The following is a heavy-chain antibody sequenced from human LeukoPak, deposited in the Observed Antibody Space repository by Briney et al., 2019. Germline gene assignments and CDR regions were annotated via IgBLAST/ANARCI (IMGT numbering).Heavy chain of an antibody. CDR1: GDRVSSNRAT. D-gene: IGHD3-22*01. Sequence: SQTRSLTRGISGDRVSSNRATWNWLRQSPSRGLEWLGRTYYRSKWSNDYAVTVKSRITINPDTSKNQFSLQLNSVTPEDTAVYYCARGIADSTGYYYVDYWGHRTLVTVSS. CDR2: TYYRSKWSN. CDR3: ARGIADSTGYYYVDY. J-gene: IGHJ4*01. V-gene: IGHV6-1*01.